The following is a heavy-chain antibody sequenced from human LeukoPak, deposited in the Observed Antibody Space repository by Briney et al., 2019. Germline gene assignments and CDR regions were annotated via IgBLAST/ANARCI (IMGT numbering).Heavy chain of an antibody. CDR2: IIPIFGTA. J-gene: IGHJ4*02. CDR1: GGTFSSYA. D-gene: IGHD2-2*01. CDR3: ARDPEPPSYCSSTSCAGAWPTHHY. V-gene: IGHV1-69*01. Sequence: GSSVKVSCKASGGTFSSYAISGVREAPGQGLEWMGGIIPIFGTANYAQKFQGRVTITADESTSTAYMELSSLRSEDTAVYYCARDPEPPSYCSSTSCAGAWPTHHYWGQGTLVTVSS.